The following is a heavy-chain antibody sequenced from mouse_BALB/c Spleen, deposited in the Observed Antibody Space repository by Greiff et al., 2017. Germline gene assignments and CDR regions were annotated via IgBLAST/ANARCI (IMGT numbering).Heavy chain of an antibody. CDR3: ARWRTGTNYAMDY. Sequence: EVKLLESGGGLVQPGGSRKLSCAASGFTFSSFGMHWVRQSPEKGLEWVAYISSGSSTIYYADTVKGRFTISRDNPKNTLFLQMTSLRSEDTAMYYCARWRTGTNYAMDYWGQGTSVTVSS. CDR2: ISSGSSTI. D-gene: IGHD4-1*01. V-gene: IGHV5-17*02. CDR1: GFTFSSFG. J-gene: IGHJ4*01.